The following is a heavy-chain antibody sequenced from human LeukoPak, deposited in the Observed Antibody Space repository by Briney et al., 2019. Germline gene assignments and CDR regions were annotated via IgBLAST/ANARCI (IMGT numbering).Heavy chain of an antibody. CDR1: GGSISSSTYY. CDR2: IYYSGNT. J-gene: IGHJ4*02. CDR3: ARLGFSSGWNFDY. D-gene: IGHD6-19*01. Sequence: SETLSLTCTVSGGSISSSTYYWGWIRQPPGKGLEWIGSIYYSGNTYYHPSLKRRVSISVDTSKNQFSLQMTSVTAADTAVYYCARLGFSSGWNFDYWGQGTLVTVSS. V-gene: IGHV4-39*01.